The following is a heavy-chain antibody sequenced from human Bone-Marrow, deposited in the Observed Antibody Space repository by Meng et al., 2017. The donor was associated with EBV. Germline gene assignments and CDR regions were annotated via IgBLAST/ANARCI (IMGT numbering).Heavy chain of an antibody. CDR1: GGPFRSDA. CDR3: ASESGRGFTPDF. CDR2: LIPMSGAP. D-gene: IGHD3-10*01. V-gene: IGHV1-69*01. J-gene: IGHJ4*02. Sequence: QVHMGQAGGGVKMPGSSVKISCKTSGGPFRSDAVSWVRQGPGQGLEWLGGLIPMSGAPHYAQKFQNRVTITADEYTRTHYMELSSLRSDDTAVYYCASESGRGFTPDFWGQGTLVTVSS.